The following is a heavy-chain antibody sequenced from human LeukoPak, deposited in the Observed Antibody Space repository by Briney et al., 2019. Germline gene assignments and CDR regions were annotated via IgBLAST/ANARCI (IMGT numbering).Heavy chain of an antibody. D-gene: IGHD3-10*01. J-gene: IGHJ5*02. Sequence: SETLSLTCAVYGGSFSGYYRSWIRQPPGKGLEWIGEINHSGSTNYNPSLKSRVTISVDTSKNQFSLKLSSVTAADTAVYYCARRSRITMVRGAFDPWGQGTLVTVFS. CDR1: GGSFSGYY. CDR2: INHSGST. V-gene: IGHV4-34*01. CDR3: ARRSRITMVRGAFDP.